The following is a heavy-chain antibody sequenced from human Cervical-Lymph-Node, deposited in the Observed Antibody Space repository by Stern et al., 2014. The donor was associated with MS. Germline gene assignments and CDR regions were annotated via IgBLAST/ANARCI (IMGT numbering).Heavy chain of an antibody. CDR3: SREPRLTDY. Sequence: VQLVESGGGLVKPGGSLRLSCVASGFSFSDHYMSWIRQAPGKGLECISYISGGGTFVNYADSVKGRFTISRDNAKDSLYLQMDSLRADDTAVYYCSREPRLTDYWGQGTLVSVSS. J-gene: IGHJ4*02. CDR1: GFSFSDHY. V-gene: IGHV3-11*01. D-gene: IGHD2-21*01. CDR2: ISGGGTFV.